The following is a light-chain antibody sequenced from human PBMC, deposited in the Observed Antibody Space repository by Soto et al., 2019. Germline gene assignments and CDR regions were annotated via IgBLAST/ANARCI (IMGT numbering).Light chain of an antibody. J-gene: IGKJ1*01. CDR3: QQYYSYPPWT. Sequence: AMRMTQSPSSLSASTGDRVTITRRASQGISSYLAWYQQKPGKAPKLLIYAASTLQSGVPSRFSGSGSGTDFTLTISSLQSEDFATYYCQQYYSYPPWTFGQGTKVEIK. CDR1: QGISSY. V-gene: IGKV1-8*01. CDR2: AAS.